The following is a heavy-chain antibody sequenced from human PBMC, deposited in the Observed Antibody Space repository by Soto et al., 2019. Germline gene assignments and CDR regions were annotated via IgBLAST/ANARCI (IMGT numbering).Heavy chain of an antibody. Sequence: QVQLVQSGAEVKKPGSSVKVSCKASGGTFSSYAISWVRQAPGQGLEWMGGIIPIFGTANYAQKFQGRVTMSAEESTSTAYMELSSLRSEDTAVSYCARGQIVGATEGTFDYWGQGTLVTVSS. D-gene: IGHD1-26*01. V-gene: IGHV1-69*01. CDR3: ARGQIVGATEGTFDY. CDR2: IIPIFGTA. J-gene: IGHJ4*02. CDR1: GGTFSSYA.